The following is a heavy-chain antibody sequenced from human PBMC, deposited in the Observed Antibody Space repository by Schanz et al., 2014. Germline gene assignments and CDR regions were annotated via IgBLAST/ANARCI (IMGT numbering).Heavy chain of an antibody. CDR2: INQSGTT. D-gene: IGHD3-22*01. CDR1: GGSFSSNY. J-gene: IGHJ3*02. Sequence: QVQLQQWGAGLLKPSETLSLTCAVYGGSFSSNYWSWIRQPPGKGLERIGEINQSGTTNYNPSLKSRVTMSVDTSKTQIALKLRSVTAADTAVYYCARGTSERLLLRSWQFAVDIWGQGTMVTVSS. CDR3: ARGTSERLLLRSWQFAVDI. V-gene: IGHV4-34*02.